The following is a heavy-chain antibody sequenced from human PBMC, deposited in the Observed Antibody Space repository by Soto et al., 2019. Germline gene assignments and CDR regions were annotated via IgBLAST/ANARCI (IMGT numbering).Heavy chain of an antibody. CDR3: ARDFPYYYDSSGYAVVRDIDY. J-gene: IGHJ4*02. Sequence: ASVKVSCKASGYTFTSYGISWVRQAPGQGLEWMGWISAYNGNTNYAQKLQGRVTMTTDTSTSTAYMELRSLRSDDTAVYYCARDFPYYYDSSGYAVVRDIDYGGQGALVTVSS. D-gene: IGHD3-22*01. V-gene: IGHV1-18*04. CDR1: GYTFTSYG. CDR2: ISAYNGNT.